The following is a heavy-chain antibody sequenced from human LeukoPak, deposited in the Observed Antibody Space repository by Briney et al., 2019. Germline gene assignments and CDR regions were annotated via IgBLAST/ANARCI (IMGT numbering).Heavy chain of an antibody. CDR1: GFTFGDYA. CDR2: IQAKAYGGAT. CDR3: TRAPHPRCSSSGCYLDY. Sequence: HPGGSLRLSCSTSGFTFGDYAMSWVRQAPGKGLEWVGFIQAKAYGGATKYAASVNGRSSISRDDSQSIANLQMNDLKTEDTAVYYCTRAPHPRCSSSGCYLDYWGQGILVTVSS. D-gene: IGHD2-2*01. J-gene: IGHJ4*02. V-gene: IGHV3-49*04.